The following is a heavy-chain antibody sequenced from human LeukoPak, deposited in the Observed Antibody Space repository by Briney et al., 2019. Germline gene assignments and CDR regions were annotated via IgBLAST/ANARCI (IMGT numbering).Heavy chain of an antibody. CDR1: GSTFSSYA. CDR2: ISYDGSNK. D-gene: IGHD2-15*01. J-gene: IGHJ5*02. V-gene: IGHV3-30-3*01. Sequence: GGSLRLSCAASGSTFSSYAMHWVRQAPGKGLEWVAVISYDGSNKYYADSVKGRFTISRDNSKNTLYLQMNGLRAEDTAVYYCARSGRIHWFDPWGQGTLVTVSS. CDR3: ARSGRIHWFDP.